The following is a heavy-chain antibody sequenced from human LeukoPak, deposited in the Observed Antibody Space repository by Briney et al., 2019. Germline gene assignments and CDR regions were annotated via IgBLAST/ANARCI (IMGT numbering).Heavy chain of an antibody. CDR1: GFTFSTHG. V-gene: IGHV3-30*02. J-gene: IGHJ4*02. CDR2: IRYDGNNE. Sequence: GGSLRLSCAASGFTFSTHGMRWVRQAPGKGLEWVTFIRYDGNNEYYAESVKGRFTISRDNSRNILYLQMDSLRAEDTALYYCTKAIGSTWYSSTYWGQGTLVTVSS. D-gene: IGHD6-13*01. CDR3: TKAIGSTWYSSTY.